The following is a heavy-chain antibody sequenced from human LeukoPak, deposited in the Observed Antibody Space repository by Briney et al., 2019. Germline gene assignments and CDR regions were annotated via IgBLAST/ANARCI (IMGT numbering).Heavy chain of an antibody. CDR2: IRSKANSYAT. V-gene: IGHV3-73*01. J-gene: IGHJ6*03. CDR1: GFTFSGSA. D-gene: IGHD1-14*01. CDR3: TTRPEYYYYMDV. Sequence: GGSLRLSCAASGFTFSGSAMHWVRQASGKGLEWVGRIRSKANSYATAYAASVKGRFTISRDDSKNTAYLQMNSLKTEDTAVYYCTTRPEYYYYMDVWGKGTTVTVSS.